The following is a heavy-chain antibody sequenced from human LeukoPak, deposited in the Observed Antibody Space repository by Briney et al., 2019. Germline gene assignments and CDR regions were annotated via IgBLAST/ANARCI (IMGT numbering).Heavy chain of an antibody. CDR3: ARRIRFLEWSPNAFDI. Sequence: SETLSLTCTVSGGSISSSSYYWGWIRQPPGKGLEWIGSIYYSGSTYYNPSLKSRVTISVDTSKNQSSLKLSSVTAADTAVYYCARRIRFLEWSPNAFDIRGQGTMVTVSS. CDR1: GGSISSSSYY. J-gene: IGHJ3*02. D-gene: IGHD3-3*01. CDR2: IYYSGST. V-gene: IGHV4-39*01.